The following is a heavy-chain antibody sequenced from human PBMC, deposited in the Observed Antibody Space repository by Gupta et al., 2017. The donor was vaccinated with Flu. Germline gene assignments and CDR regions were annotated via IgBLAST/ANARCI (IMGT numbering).Heavy chain of an antibody. D-gene: IGHD5-12*01. Sequence: QVQLVESGGGVVQPGRSLRLSCAASGFTFSSYGMHWVRQAPGKGLEWVAVIWYDGSNKYYADSVKGRFTISRDNSKNTLYLQMNSLRAEDTAVYYCARDYMAYDLDAFDIWGQGTMVTVSS. CDR1: GFTFSSYG. J-gene: IGHJ3*02. V-gene: IGHV3-33*01. CDR3: ARDYMAYDLDAFDI. CDR2: IWYDGSNK.